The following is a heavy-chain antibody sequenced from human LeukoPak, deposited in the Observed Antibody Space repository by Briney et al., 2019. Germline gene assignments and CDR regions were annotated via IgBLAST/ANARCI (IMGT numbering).Heavy chain of an antibody. J-gene: IGHJ4*02. D-gene: IGHD6-19*01. CDR3: ARDRGRGWYGVDY. CDR1: GGSISSNY. V-gene: IGHV4-59*01. Sequence: SETLSLTCTVSGGSISSNYWSWLRQSPGKGLEWIAYVYYSGSTNYNPSLKSRATISIDRSKNQVSLILSSVTAADTAVYYCARDRGRGWYGVDYWGQGTLVTVSS. CDR2: VYYSGST.